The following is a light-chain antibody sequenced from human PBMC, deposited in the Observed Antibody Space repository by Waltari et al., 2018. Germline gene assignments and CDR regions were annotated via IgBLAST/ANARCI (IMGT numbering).Light chain of an antibody. CDR1: QSVSRS. J-gene: IGKJ1*01. CDR3: QHYVSLPAT. CDR2: GAS. V-gene: IGKV3-20*01. Sequence: ELVLTQSLGTLSLSPGERATLSCRASQSVSRSLAWYQQKPGQAPRLLIYGASNRATGIPDRFSGSGSGTDVSLTISRLEPEDFAVYYCQHYVSLPATFGQGTKVEIK.